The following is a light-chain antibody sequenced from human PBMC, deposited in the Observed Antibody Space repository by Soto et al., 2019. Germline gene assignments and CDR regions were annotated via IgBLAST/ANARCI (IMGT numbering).Light chain of an antibody. CDR1: QSVSTF. Sequence: EIVLTQSPATLSLSPGERATLSCRASQSVSTFLAWYQHKPGQAPRLLIYDASNRATGIPDRFRGSGSGTDFLLTISSLEPEDFAPYYCQQGTDCPPGTFGQGTKVEIK. CDR3: QQGTDCPPGT. V-gene: IGKV3-11*01. J-gene: IGKJ1*01. CDR2: DAS.